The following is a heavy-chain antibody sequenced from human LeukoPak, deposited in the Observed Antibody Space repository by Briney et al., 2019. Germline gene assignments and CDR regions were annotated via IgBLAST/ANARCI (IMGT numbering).Heavy chain of an antibody. CDR3: AKDRGYTTGRDFDF. CDR2: ISSSSSYI. Sequence: GGSLRLSCAASGFTFDDYAMHWVRQAPGKGLEWVSSISSSSSYIYYADSVKGRFTISRDNAKNSLYLQMSSLRAEDTAVYYCAKDRGYTTGRDFDFWGQGALVTVSS. D-gene: IGHD3-10*01. J-gene: IGHJ4*02. V-gene: IGHV3-21*04. CDR1: GFTFDDYA.